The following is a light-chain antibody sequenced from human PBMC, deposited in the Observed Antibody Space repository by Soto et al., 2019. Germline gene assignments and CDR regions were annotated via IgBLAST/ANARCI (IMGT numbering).Light chain of an antibody. CDR2: DAS. Sequence: EIVLTQSPATLSLSPGERATLSCRASQSVSRYLAWYQQKPGQAPRLLIYDASNRATGIPARFSGTGSGTEFTLTISSLQSEDFALYYCQQYNDWPLTFGQGTKVDI. V-gene: IGKV3-11*01. CDR3: QQYNDWPLT. CDR1: QSVSRY. J-gene: IGKJ1*01.